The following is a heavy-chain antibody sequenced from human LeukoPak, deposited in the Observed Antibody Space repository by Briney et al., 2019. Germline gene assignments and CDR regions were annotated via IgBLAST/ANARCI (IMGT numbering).Heavy chain of an antibody. CDR3: ARDRGQGSFWSGYFDY. V-gene: IGHV3-30*01. D-gene: IGHD3-3*01. Sequence: GRSQRLSCAASGFTFSSYAMHWVRQAPGKGLEWVAVISYDGSNKYYADSVKGRFTISRDNSKNTLYLQMNSLRAEDTAVYYCARDRGQGSFWSGYFDYWGQGTLVTVSS. CDR1: GFTFSSYA. CDR2: ISYDGSNK. J-gene: IGHJ4*02.